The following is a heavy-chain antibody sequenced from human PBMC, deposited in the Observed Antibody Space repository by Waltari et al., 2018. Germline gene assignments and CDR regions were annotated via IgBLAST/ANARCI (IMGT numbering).Heavy chain of an antibody. CDR1: GYTLTELS. Sequence: QVQLVQSGAEVKKPGASVKVSCKVSGYTLTELSMHWVRQAPGKGLEWMGGLEPEDGETIYEQKFQGRVTMTEDTSTDTAYMELSSLRSEDTAVYYCATSIAAAKGTIAGDAFDIWGQGTMVTVSS. D-gene: IGHD6-13*01. J-gene: IGHJ3*02. CDR3: ATSIAAAKGTIAGDAFDI. CDR2: LEPEDGET. V-gene: IGHV1-24*01.